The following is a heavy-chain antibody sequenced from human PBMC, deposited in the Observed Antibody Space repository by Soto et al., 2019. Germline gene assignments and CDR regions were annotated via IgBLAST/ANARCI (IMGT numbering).Heavy chain of an antibody. D-gene: IGHD3-3*01. CDR3: ARMGHYDFWSGYYFDY. J-gene: IGHJ4*02. CDR1: GFSLSNARMG. Sequence: QVTLKESGPVLVKPTETLTLTCTVSGFSLSNARMGVSWIRQPPGKALEWLAHIFSNDEKSYSTSLKSRLTISKXTXKXXGVLTMTNLDPVDTATYYCARMGHYDFWSGYYFDYWGQGTLVTVSS. CDR2: IFSNDEK. V-gene: IGHV2-26*01.